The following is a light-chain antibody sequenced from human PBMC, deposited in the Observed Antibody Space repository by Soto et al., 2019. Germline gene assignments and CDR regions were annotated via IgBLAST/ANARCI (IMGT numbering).Light chain of an antibody. CDR1: QSVSTN. CDR2: GAS. CDR3: KQDGRSGQ. J-gene: IGKJ1*01. Sequence: EIVMTQSPATLSVSPGERATLSCRTSQSVSTNLAWYQQKPGQAPRLLIYGASTRATGIPDRFSGSGSGTDFTLTISRVEPVDFAVYDCKQDGRSGQFGQETKVDLK. V-gene: IGKV3-20*01.